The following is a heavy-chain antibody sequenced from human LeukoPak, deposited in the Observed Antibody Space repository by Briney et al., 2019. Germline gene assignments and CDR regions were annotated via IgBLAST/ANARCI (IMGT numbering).Heavy chain of an antibody. CDR1: GGTFSSYA. D-gene: IGHD4-23*01. CDR2: IILIFGTA. CDR3: AREACGPGQLQPGCPDYGGNSFRDY. J-gene: IGHJ4*02. V-gene: IGHV1-69*13. Sequence: ASVKVSCKASGGTFSSYAISWVRQAPGQGLEWMGGIILIFGTANYAQKFQGRGTITADESPSTAYLELSSLRSEDTAVYDCAREACGPGQLQPGCPDYGGNSFRDYWGQGTLVTVSS.